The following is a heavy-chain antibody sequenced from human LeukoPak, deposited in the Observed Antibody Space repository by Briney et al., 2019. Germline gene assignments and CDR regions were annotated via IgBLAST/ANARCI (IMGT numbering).Heavy chain of an antibody. CDR3: ARGGYSYGYPYYYYMDI. CDR1: GGSFSGYY. J-gene: IGHJ6*03. Sequence: PSETLSLTCAVYGGSFSGYYWSWIRQPPGKGLKWIGEINHSGSTNYNPSLKSRVTISVDTSKNQFSLKLSSVTAADTAVYYCARGGYSYGYPYYYYMDIWGKGTTVTVSS. CDR2: INHSGST. V-gene: IGHV4-34*01. D-gene: IGHD5-18*01.